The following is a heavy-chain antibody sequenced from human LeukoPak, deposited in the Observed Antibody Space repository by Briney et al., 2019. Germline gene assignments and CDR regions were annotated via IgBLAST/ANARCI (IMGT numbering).Heavy chain of an antibody. CDR1: GFTFSSHD. Sequence: GGSLRLPCAASGFTFSSHDMHWVRQATGKGLEWVSTIGTAGDTYYPGSVKGRFTISRENAKNSLYLQMNILKAGDSAVYYCARGGPGYYLDYWGQGTLVTVSP. J-gene: IGHJ4*02. V-gene: IGHV3-13*01. CDR3: ARGGPGYYLDY. CDR2: IGTAGDT.